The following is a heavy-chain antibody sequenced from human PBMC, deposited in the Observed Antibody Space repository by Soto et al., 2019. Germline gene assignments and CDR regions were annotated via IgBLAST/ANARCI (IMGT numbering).Heavy chain of an antibody. Sequence: GGSLRLSCAASVFTFSDHYMDWFRQAPGKGLEWVGRTRNKANSYTTEYAASVKGRFTISRDDSKNSLYLQMNSLKTEDTAVYYCASSYDSSGYSPLDPWGQGTLVTVSS. CDR1: VFTFSDHY. D-gene: IGHD3-22*01. CDR3: ASSYDSSGYSPLDP. CDR2: TRNKANSYTT. J-gene: IGHJ5*02. V-gene: IGHV3-72*01.